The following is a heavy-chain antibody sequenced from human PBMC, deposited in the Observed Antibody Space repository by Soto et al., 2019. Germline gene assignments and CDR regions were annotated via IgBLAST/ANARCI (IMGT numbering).Heavy chain of an antibody. V-gene: IGHV3-15*01. J-gene: IGHJ4*02. CDR2: IKSAADGGTT. CDR1: GFTFTNAV. D-gene: IGHD3-10*01. Sequence: EVQLVESGGGLVEPGGSLRLSCAASGFTFTNAVMTWVRQAPGKGLEWVGRIKSAADGGTTDYAAPVKGRFTISRDDSENTLYLHMNSLETEDTAVYYCTTGFTGRDHWGQGTLVTVSS. CDR3: TTGFTGRDH.